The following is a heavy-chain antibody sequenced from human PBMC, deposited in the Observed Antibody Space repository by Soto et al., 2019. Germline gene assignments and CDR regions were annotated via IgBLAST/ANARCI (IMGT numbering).Heavy chain of an antibody. CDR2: MNPNSGNT. D-gene: IGHD3-3*01. CDR1: GYTFTSYD. J-gene: IGHJ6*03. Sequence: GASVKVSCKASGYTFTSYDINWVRQATGQGLEWMGWMNPNSGNTGYAQKFQGRVTMTRNTSISTAYMELSSLRSEDTAVYYCARVSFPRRLRFLEWNRQGAYYYMAVWGKGTTVTVSS. CDR3: ARVSFPRRLRFLEWNRQGAYYYMAV. V-gene: IGHV1-8*01.